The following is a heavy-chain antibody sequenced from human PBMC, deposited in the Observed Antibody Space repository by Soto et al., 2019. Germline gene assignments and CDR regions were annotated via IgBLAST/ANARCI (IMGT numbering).Heavy chain of an antibody. CDR1: GDSVSSNSAA. CDR2: TYYRSKWYN. D-gene: IGHD6-13*01. Sequence: QTLSLTCAISGDSVSSNSAAWNWIRQSPSRGLEWLGRTYYRSKWYNDYAVSVKSRITINPDTSKNQFSLQLNSVTPEDTAVYYCARGSIAAAGQHYYYYGMDVWGQGTTVTVSS. CDR3: ARGSIAAAGQHYYYYGMDV. J-gene: IGHJ6*02. V-gene: IGHV6-1*01.